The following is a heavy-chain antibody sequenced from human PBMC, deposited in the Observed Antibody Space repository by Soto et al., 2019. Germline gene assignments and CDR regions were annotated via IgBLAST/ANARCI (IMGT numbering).Heavy chain of an antibody. CDR2: SFSSGGT. D-gene: IGHD3-9*01. CDR1: GVTLDKYT. CDR3: ARDRDPDGIWTFDS. Sequence: PGGSLGLSCASFGVTLDKYTMAGARQATGKGLEWVAESFSSGGTQYADSVKGRFTISRDNSRNMVFLQMNGLRVEDTALYYCARDRDPDGIWTFDSWGQGALVTVSS. J-gene: IGHJ4*02. V-gene: IGHV3-53*01.